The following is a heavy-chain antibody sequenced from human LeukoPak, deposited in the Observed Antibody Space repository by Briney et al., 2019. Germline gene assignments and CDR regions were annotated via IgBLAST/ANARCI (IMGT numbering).Heavy chain of an antibody. CDR1: GYTLTELS. CDR3: ATGASSIEYFQH. V-gene: IGHV1-24*01. D-gene: IGHD6-13*01. CDR2: FDPEGGET. Sequence: ASVKVSCKVSGYTLTELSMHWVRQAPGKGLEWMGGFDPEGGETIYAQKFQGRVTMTEDTSTDTAYMELSSLRSEDTAVYYCATGASSIEYFQHWGQGTLVTVSS. J-gene: IGHJ1*01.